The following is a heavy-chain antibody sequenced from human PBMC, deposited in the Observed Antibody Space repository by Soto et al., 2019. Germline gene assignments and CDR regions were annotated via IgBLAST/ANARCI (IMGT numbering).Heavy chain of an antibody. Sequence: GGSLRLSCAASGFTFNYYTMNWVRQAPGKGLEWVSYISDSSSNKYYADSVKGRFTISRDNAKNSLYLQMNSLRAEDTAVYYCAREGAPYCSSTSCYVRGLGYYYYMDVWGKGTTVXVSS. CDR1: GFTFNYYT. J-gene: IGHJ6*03. V-gene: IGHV3-21*05. CDR2: ISDSSSNK. D-gene: IGHD2-2*01. CDR3: AREGAPYCSSTSCYVRGLGYYYYMDV.